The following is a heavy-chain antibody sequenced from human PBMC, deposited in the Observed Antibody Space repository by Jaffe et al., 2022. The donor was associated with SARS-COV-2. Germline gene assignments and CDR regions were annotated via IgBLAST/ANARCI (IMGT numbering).Heavy chain of an antibody. V-gene: IGHV4-34*01. CDR1: GGSISGYY. Sequence: QVQLQQWGAGLLKPSETLSLTCGVYGGSISGYYWSWIRQPPGQGLEWVGEISPRGITKYNPSLKSRVIMSVDRSKDQLSLRLNSVTAADTAVYYCARHGGGFFFDNWVQGTLVTVSS. CDR3: ARHGGGFFFDN. D-gene: IGHD3-16*01. J-gene: IGHJ4*02. CDR2: ISPRGIT.